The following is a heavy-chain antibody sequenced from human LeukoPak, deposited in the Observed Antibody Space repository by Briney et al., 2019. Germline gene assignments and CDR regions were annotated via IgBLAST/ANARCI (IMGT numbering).Heavy chain of an antibody. CDR1: GFTVSSNY. Sequence: GGSLRLSCAASGFTVSSNYMSWVRQAPGKGLEWVSVISGSGGSTYYADSAKGRFTISRDNSKNTLYLQMNSLRAEDTAVYYCAKDLERGYYYYGMDVWGKGTTVTVSS. CDR2: ISGSGGST. CDR3: AKDLERGYYYYGMDV. J-gene: IGHJ6*04. D-gene: IGHD1-1*01. V-gene: IGHV3-23*01.